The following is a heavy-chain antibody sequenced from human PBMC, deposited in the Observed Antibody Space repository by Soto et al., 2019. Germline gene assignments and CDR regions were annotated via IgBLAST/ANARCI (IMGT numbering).Heavy chain of an antibody. D-gene: IGHD4-4*01. V-gene: IGHV3-7*03. CDR3: ARDREGIHSNLYYYYYYGMDV. CDR1: GFTFSSYW. J-gene: IGHJ6*02. Sequence: PGGSLRLSCAASGFTFSSYWMSWVRQAPGKGLEWVANIKQDGSEKYYVDSVKGRFTISRDNAKNSLYLQMNSLRAEDTAVYYCARDREGIHSNLYYYYYYGMDVWGQGTTVTVSS. CDR2: IKQDGSEK.